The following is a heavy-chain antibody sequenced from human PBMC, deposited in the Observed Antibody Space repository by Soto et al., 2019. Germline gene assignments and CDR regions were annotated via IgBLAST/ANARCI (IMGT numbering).Heavy chain of an antibody. V-gene: IGHV3-30-3*01. Sequence: QVQLVESGGGVVQPGRSVRLSCAASGFTFSSYAMHWVRQVPGKGLEWLAVISFDASSDFYMDSVKGRFTISRDNSNNTLFLQMSSLRAEDTALYFCARDASRRMVRGVTHLNWFDSWGQGTLLIVSS. CDR2: ISFDASSD. D-gene: IGHD3-10*01. CDR3: ARDASRRMVRGVTHLNWFDS. J-gene: IGHJ5*01. CDR1: GFTFSSYA.